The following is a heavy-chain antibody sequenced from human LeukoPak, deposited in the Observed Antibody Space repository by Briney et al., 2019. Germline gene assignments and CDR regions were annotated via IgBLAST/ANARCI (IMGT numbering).Heavy chain of an antibody. CDR1: GFTFSSYA. Sequence: PGGSLRLSCAASGFTFSSYAMSWVRQAPGKGLEWVSAISGRGGSTYYADSVKGRFTISRDNSKNTLYLQMNSLRAEDTAVYYCAKSPRYCSSTSCYSIFDYWGQGTLVTVSS. CDR2: ISGRGGST. V-gene: IGHV3-23*01. CDR3: AKSPRYCSSTSCYSIFDY. J-gene: IGHJ4*02. D-gene: IGHD2-2*01.